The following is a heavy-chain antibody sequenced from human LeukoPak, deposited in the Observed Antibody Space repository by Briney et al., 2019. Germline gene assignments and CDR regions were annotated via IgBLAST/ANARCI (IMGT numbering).Heavy chain of an antibody. J-gene: IGHJ4*02. CDR2: IYYSGST. V-gene: IGHV4-59*05. Sequence: PSETLSLTCTVSGGSISSYYWSWIRQPPGKGLEWIGSIYYSGSTYYNPSLKSRVTISVDTSKNQFSLKLSSVTAADTAVYYCARHGYSSSYHWGQGTLVTVSS. D-gene: IGHD6-13*01. CDR3: ARHGYSSSYH. CDR1: GGSISSYY.